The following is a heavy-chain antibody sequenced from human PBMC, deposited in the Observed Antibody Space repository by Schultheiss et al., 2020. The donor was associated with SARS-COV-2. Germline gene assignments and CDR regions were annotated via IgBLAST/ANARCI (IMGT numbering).Heavy chain of an antibody. CDR2: IYSGGST. J-gene: IGHJ4*02. V-gene: IGHV3-66*01. D-gene: IGHD6-13*01. CDR1: GFTFSSYA. CDR3: ARGAAAGKFDY. Sequence: GESLKISCAASGFTFSSYAMSWVRQAPGKGLEWVSVIYSGGSTYYADSVKGRFTISRDNSKNTLYLQMNSLRAEDTAVYYCARGAAAGKFDYWGQGTLVTVSS.